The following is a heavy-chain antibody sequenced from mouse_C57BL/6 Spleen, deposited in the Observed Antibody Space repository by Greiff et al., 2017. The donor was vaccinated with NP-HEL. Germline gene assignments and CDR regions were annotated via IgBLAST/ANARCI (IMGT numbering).Heavy chain of an antibody. Sequence: EVNLVESGGGLVQPGGSLSLSCAASGFTFTAYYMSWVRQPPGKALEWLGFIRNKVNGYTTEYSASVKGRFTNSRDNSQSILYLQMNALRAEDSATYYCARTIYVYFDDWGQGTTLTVSS. D-gene: IGHD1-3*01. J-gene: IGHJ2*01. CDR1: GFTFTAYY. CDR2: IRNKVNGYTT. V-gene: IGHV7-3*01. CDR3: ARTIYVYFDD.